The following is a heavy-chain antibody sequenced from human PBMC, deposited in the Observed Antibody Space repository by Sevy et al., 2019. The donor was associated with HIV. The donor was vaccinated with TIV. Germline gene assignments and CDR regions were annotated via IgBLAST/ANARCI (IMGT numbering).Heavy chain of an antibody. J-gene: IGHJ4*02. Sequence: ASVKVSCKVFGYTLSELSMHWVRQTPGKGLEWMGSFDPEDGETIYAQKFQGRVVMTEDTSTDTAYMELRSMRSEDTAVFYCAITKDYYDNSGYPFDYWGQGTLVTVSS. D-gene: IGHD3-22*01. CDR3: AITKDYYDNSGYPFDY. CDR1: GYTLSELS. CDR2: FDPEDGET. V-gene: IGHV1-24*01.